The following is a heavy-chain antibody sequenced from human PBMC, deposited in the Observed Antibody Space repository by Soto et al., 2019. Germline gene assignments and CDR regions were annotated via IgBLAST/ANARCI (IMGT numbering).Heavy chain of an antibody. D-gene: IGHD1-26*01. J-gene: IGHJ6*02. V-gene: IGHV3-33*01. CDR2: IWYDGSND. Sequence: QVQLVESGGGVVQPGRSLRLSCAASGFTFSNYGMHWARQAPGKGLEWVAIIWYDGSNDYYVDSVKGRFTISRDNSKNTLSLQMNSLRAEDTAVYYCARDRWEFQLFYYGLDVWGQGTTVTVSS. CDR1: GFTFSNYG. CDR3: ARDRWEFQLFYYGLDV.